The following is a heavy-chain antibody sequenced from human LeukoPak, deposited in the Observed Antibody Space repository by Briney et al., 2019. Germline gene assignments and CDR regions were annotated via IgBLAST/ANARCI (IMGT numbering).Heavy chain of an antibody. CDR3: AKGDSSGYYNRFDP. D-gene: IGHD3-22*01. J-gene: IGHJ5*02. V-gene: IGHV3-23*01. Sequence: GGSLRLSCAASGFTFSSYAMSWVRQAPGKGLEWVSAISGSGGSTYYADSVKGRFTISRDNSKNTLYLQMNSLRAEDTAVCYCAKGDSSGYYNRFDPWGQGTLVTVSS. CDR2: ISGSGGST. CDR1: GFTFSSYA.